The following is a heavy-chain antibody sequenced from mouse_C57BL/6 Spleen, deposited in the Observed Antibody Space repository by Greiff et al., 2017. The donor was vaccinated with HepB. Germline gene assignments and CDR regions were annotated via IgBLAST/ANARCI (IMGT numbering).Heavy chain of an antibody. V-gene: IGHV6-6*01. D-gene: IGHD2-10*01. CDR3: TRILPPYYFDY. CDR1: GFTFSDAW. J-gene: IGHJ2*01. Sequence: DVMLVESGGGLVQPGGSMKLSCAASGFTFSDAWMDWVRQSPEKGLEWVAEIRNKANNHATYYAESVKGRFTISRDDSKSSVYLQMNSLRAEDTGIYYCTRILPPYYFDYWGQGTTLTVSS. CDR2: IRNKANNHAT.